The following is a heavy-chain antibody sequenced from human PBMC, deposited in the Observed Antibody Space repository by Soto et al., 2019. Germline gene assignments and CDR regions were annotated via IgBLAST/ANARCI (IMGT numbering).Heavy chain of an antibody. D-gene: IGHD2-21*02. V-gene: IGHV4-4*07. CDR2: IYTSGST. Sequence: SETLSLTCTVSGGSIISYYCICIRQPAGKGLEWIVRIYTSGSTNYNPSLKSRVTMSVDTSKNQFSLKLSSATAADTAVYYCAITVVTGYDYWGQGTLVTVSS. J-gene: IGHJ4*02. CDR3: AITVVTGYDY. CDR1: GGSIISYY.